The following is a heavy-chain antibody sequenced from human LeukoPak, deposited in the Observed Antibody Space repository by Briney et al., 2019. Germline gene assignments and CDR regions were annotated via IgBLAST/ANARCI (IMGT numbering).Heavy chain of an antibody. Sequence: GGSLRLSCAASGFTFSSYGMHWVRQAPGKGLEWVAVISYDGSNKYYADSVKGRFTISRDNSKNTLYLQMNSLRAEDTAVYYCARDVIPADYGMDVWGQGTTVTVSS. D-gene: IGHD2/OR15-2a*01. CDR2: ISYDGSNK. CDR1: GFTFSSYG. V-gene: IGHV3-30*03. CDR3: ARDVIPADYGMDV. J-gene: IGHJ6*02.